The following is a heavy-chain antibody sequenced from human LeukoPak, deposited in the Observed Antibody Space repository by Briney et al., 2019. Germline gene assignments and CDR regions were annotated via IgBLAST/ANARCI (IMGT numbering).Heavy chain of an antibody. CDR2: INTNTGTP. Sequence: GASVKVSCKASGYPFTKYAMNWVRQAPGQGLEWMGWINTNTGTPAYAQAFTGRFVFSLDTSVSTAYLQISSLKAEDTAVYYCATIPFGDYIEVKNSWGQGTLVTVSS. V-gene: IGHV7-4-1*02. CDR3: ATIPFGDYIEVKNS. CDR1: GYPFTKYA. D-gene: IGHD4-17*01. J-gene: IGHJ4*02.